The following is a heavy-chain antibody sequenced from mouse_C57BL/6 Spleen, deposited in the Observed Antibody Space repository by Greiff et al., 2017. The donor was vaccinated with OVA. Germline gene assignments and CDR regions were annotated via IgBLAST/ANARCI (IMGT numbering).Heavy chain of an antibody. D-gene: IGHD2-10*02. V-gene: IGHV1-50*01. Sequence: QVQLQQPGAELVKPGASVKLSCKASGYTFTSYWMQWVKQRPGQGLEWIGEIDPSDSYTNYNQKFKGKATLTVDTSSSTAYMQLSSLTSEDSAVYYCASLVLYFDDWGQGTTLTVSS. CDR2: IDPSDSYT. CDR3: ASLVLYFDD. CDR1: GYTFTSYW. J-gene: IGHJ2*01.